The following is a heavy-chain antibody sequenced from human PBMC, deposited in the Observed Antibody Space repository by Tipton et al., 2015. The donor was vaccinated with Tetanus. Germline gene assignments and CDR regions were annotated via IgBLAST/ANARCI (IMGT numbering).Heavy chain of an antibody. J-gene: IGHJ5*02. CDR2: IYRDGTT. CDR3: AKDRSLHSQPWSSPS. CDR1: GFIISNNN. Sequence: SLRLSCEASGFIISNNNMNWVRQAPGKGLEWVSVIYRDGTTHYADSVKGRFTISRDNARSSVHLQMSGLTTEDTALYYCAKDRSLHSQPWSSPSWGQGTLVTVSS. V-gene: IGHV3-53*05. D-gene: IGHD6-6*01.